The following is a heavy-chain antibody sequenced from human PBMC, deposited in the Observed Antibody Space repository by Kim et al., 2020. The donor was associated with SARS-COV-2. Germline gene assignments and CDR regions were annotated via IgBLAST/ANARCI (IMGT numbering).Heavy chain of an antibody. V-gene: IGHV5-51*01. D-gene: IGHD3-9*01. J-gene: IGHJ1*01. CDR2: T. Sequence: TRSSPSLQGQVTISAVTSISTAYLQWSSLKAADTAMYYCARPGGITIFQNWGQGTLVTVSS. CDR3: ARPGGITIFQN.